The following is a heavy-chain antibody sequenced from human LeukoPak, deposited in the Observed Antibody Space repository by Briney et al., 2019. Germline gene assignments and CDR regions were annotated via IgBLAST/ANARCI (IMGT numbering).Heavy chain of an antibody. D-gene: IGHD2-2*01. J-gene: IGHJ4*02. CDR3: AAPGVPAATYYFDY. CDR1: GFTFSTNS. V-gene: IGHV3-48*01. Sequence: GGSLRLSCAASGFTFSTNSMDWVRQAPGKGLEWVSYISSSSSTVFYADSVKGRFTISRDNAKNTVYLQMNSLRAEDTAVYYCAAPGVPAATYYFDYWGQGTLVTVSS. CDR2: ISSSSSTV.